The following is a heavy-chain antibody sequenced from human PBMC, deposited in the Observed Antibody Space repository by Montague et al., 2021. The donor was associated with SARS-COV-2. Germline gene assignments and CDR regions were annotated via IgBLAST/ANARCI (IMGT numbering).Heavy chain of an antibody. J-gene: IGHJ6*02. V-gene: IGHV4-31*03. CDR1: GGSISSGGYY. Sequence: TLSLTCTVPGGSISSGGYYWSWIRQHPGKGLEWIGHIYCSGSTYNNPSLKSRVTISVDTSKNQFSLKLSSVTAADTAVYYCALNYFRVRSWYGMDVWGQGTTVTVSS. CDR3: ALNYFRVRSWYGMDV. D-gene: IGHD3-10*01. CDR2: IYCSGST.